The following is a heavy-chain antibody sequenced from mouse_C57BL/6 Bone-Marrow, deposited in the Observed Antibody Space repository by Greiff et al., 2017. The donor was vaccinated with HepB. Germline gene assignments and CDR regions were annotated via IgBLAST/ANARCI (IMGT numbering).Heavy chain of an antibody. Sequence: QVQLQQPGAELVKPGASVKLSCKASGYTFNSYWMHWVKQRPGQGLEWIGMIHPNSGSTNDNEKIKSKSTLTVDKYSRTAYMQLSSLTSEDSAVYYCARDYVEYYFVYWGRGTTLTVSS. CDR1: GYTFNSYW. J-gene: IGHJ2*01. V-gene: IGHV1-64*01. CDR3: ARDYVEYYFVY. D-gene: IGHD1-1*01. CDR2: IHPNSGST.